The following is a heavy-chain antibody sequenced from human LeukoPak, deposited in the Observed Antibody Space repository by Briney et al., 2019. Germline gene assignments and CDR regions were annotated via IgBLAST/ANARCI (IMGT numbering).Heavy chain of an antibody. CDR3: ARGSRRLADFHY. CDR2: IYASGST. D-gene: IGHD6-19*01. J-gene: IGHJ4*02. V-gene: IGHV4-4*07. CDR1: GGSINSYY. Sequence: PSETLSLTCTVSGGSINSYYWSWIRQPAGKGLEWIGRIYASGSTNYNPSLKSRVTMSVDTSKNQFSLELSSVTAADTAVYYCARGSRRLADFHYWGQGTLVTVSS.